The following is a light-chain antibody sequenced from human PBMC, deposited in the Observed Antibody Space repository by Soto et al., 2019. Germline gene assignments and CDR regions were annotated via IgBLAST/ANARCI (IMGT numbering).Light chain of an antibody. CDR1: QSVSIN. V-gene: IGKV3-15*01. CDR3: QQYSNWRT. CDR2: GAS. J-gene: IGKJ1*01. Sequence: EILMTQSPATLSVSPGERATLSCRASQSVSINLAWYQQRPGQAPRLLIYGASTRATGIPARFSGSGSGTEFTLTISSLQSEDFAVYYCQQYSNWRTFGQGTKVEIK.